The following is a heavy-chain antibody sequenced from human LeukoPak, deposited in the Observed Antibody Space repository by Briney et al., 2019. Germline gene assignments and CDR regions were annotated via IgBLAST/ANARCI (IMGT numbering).Heavy chain of an antibody. CDR3: ARVSLGELYDY. V-gene: IGHV4-34*01. Sequence: SETLSLTCAVYGGSFSGYYWSWIRQPPEKGLEWIGEIKHSGSTNYNPSLKSRVTISVDTSKNQFSLKLSSVTAADTAVYYCARVSLGELYDYWGQGTLVTVPS. CDR1: GGSFSGYY. D-gene: IGHD3-10*01. CDR2: IKHSGST. J-gene: IGHJ4*02.